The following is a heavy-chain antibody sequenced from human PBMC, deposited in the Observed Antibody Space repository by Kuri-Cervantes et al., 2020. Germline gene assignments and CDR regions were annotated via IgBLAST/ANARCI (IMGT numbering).Heavy chain of an antibody. V-gene: IGHV3-9*01. J-gene: IGHJ4*02. CDR2: ISWNSGSI. CDR3: AKGSTMVQGMVGNYFDH. Sequence: GGSLRLSCAASGFTFDDYAMHWVRQAPGKGLEWVSGISWNSGSIGYADSVKGRFTISRDNAKNSLYLQMNSLRAEDTALYYCAKGSTMVQGMVGNYFDHWGQGTLVTVSS. CDR1: GFTFDDYA. D-gene: IGHD3-10*01.